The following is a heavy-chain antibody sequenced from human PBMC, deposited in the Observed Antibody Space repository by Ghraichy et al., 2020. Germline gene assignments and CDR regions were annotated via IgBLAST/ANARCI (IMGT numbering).Heavy chain of an antibody. J-gene: IGHJ6*02. CDR1: GGTFSSYA. V-gene: IGHV1-69*13. D-gene: IGHD2-15*01. CDR2: IIPIFGTA. Sequence: SVKVSCKASGGTFSSYAISWVRQAPGQGLEWMGGIIPIFGTANYAQKFQGRVTITADESTSTAYMELSSLRSEDTAVYYCASPSGETGYCSGGSCYGMDVGGQGTTVTVSS. CDR3: ASPSGETGYCSGGSCYGMDV.